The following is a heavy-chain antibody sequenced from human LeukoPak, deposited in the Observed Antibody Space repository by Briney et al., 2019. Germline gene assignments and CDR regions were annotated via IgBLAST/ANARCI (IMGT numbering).Heavy chain of an antibody. D-gene: IGHD3/OR15-3a*01. J-gene: IGHJ4*02. CDR2: ISYSGST. V-gene: IGHV4-39*01. Sequence: PSETLSLTCTVSGGSISSSTYYWGWIRQPPGKGLEWIGSISYSGSTYYNPSLRSRLTISVDTSKNQFSLKLSSVTAADTAVYYCARVGSGYDFLDYWGQGTLVTVSS. CDR1: GGSISSSTYY. CDR3: ARVGSGYDFLDY.